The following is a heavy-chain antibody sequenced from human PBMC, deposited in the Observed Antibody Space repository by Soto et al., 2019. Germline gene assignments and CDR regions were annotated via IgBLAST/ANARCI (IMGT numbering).Heavy chain of an antibody. CDR1: GYTFTHYA. Sequence: VQLVQSGAEVKKPGASVKVSCKASGYTFTHYAMHWVRQAPGQRPEWMGWINGANGDTKYSQKFQGRLTITRNTSATTAYMELSSLGCEDTAIYYCARDPFYDYWSGSNWFDPWGQGTLITVSS. CDR2: INGANGDT. D-gene: IGHD3-3*01. CDR3: ARDPFYDYWSGSNWFDP. J-gene: IGHJ5*02. V-gene: IGHV1-3*01.